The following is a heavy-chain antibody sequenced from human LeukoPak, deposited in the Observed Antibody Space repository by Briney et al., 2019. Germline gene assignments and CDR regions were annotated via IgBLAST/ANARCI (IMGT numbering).Heavy chain of an antibody. CDR1: GYTFTSYG. CDR3: ARDPGTRDYGDYYFDY. D-gene: IGHD4-17*01. V-gene: IGHV1-18*01. CDR2: ISAYNGNT. Sequence: PGASVKVSCKASGYTFTSYGISWVRQAPGQGLGWMGWISAYNGNTNYAQKLQGRVTMTTDTSTSTAYMELRRLRSDDTAVYYCARDPGTRDYGDYYFDYWGQGTLVTVSS. J-gene: IGHJ4*02.